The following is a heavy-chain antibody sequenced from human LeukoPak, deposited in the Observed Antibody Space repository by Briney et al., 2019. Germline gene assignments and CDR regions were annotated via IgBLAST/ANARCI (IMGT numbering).Heavy chain of an antibody. CDR3: GGSGSYYTPSYY. CDR1: DLTVSDYY. D-gene: IGHD3-10*01. V-gene: IGHV3-53*01. CDR2: ISNGGVT. J-gene: IGHJ4*02. Sequence: PGGSLRLSCATSDLTVSDYYMSWVRQAPGRGLEWVSVISNGGVTYYADSVKGRLTISRDDSNDTVYLQMNNVRPEDTAVYYCGGSGSYYTPSYYWGQGTLVTVSS.